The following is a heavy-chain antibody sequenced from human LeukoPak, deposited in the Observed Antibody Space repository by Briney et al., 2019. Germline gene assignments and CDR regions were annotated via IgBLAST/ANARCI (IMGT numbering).Heavy chain of an antibody. V-gene: IGHV3-21*01. D-gene: IGHD6-19*01. J-gene: IGHJ4*02. CDR2: ISSSSSYI. Sequence: PGGSLRLSCAASGFTFSSYSMNWVRQAPGKGLEWVSSISSSSSYIYYADSVKGRFTISRDNAKNSLYLQMNSLRAGDTAVYYCARDGAVAASGDFDYWGQGTLVTVSS. CDR1: GFTFSSYS. CDR3: ARDGAVAASGDFDY.